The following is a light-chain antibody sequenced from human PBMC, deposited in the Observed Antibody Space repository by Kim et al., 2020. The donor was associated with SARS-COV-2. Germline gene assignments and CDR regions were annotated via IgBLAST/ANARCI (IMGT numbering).Light chain of an antibody. CDR2: AAS. J-gene: IGKJ5*01. CDR3: QQSNSTPSIT. CDR1: QGISSY. Sequence: DIQLTQSPSSLSASVGDRVTITCRASQGISSYLTWYQQKPGKAPKFLIYAASTLQSGVPSRFSGSGSGTDFTLTISSLQPEDFATYYCQQSNSTPSITFGQGTQLDIK. V-gene: IGKV1-39*01.